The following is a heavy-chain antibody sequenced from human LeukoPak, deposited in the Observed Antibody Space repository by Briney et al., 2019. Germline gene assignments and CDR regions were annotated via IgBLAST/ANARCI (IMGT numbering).Heavy chain of an antibody. CDR1: GLSLSTSGEG. V-gene: IGHV2-5*01. CDR3: AHRRHSSSWYDY. Sequence: SGPTLVNPTQTLTLTFTFSGLSLSTSGEGVGWIRQPPGKALEWLALIYWNDDKRYSPSLKNRLTITKDTSKNQVVLTVTNMDPVDTATYYCAHRRHSSSWYDYWGQGTLVTVSS. CDR2: IYWNDDK. D-gene: IGHD6-13*01. J-gene: IGHJ4*02.